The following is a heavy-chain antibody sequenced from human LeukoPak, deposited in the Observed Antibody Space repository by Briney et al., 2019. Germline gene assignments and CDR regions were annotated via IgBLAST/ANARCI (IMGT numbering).Heavy chain of an antibody. CDR1: GFTFSSYW. Sequence: PGGSLRLSCAASGFTFSSYWMHWVRQTPGKGLVWVSRINSGGSGTSYADSVEGRFTISRDNAKNTLYLQMNSLRAEDTAVYYCASSMGPLTEYWGQGPWSPSPQ. D-gene: IGHD3-16*01. J-gene: IGHJ4*02. CDR3: ASSMGPLTEY. V-gene: IGHV3-74*01. CDR2: INSGGSGT.